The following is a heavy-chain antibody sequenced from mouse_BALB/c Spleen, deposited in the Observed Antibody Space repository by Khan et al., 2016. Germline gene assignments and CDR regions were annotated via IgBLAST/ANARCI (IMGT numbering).Heavy chain of an antibody. V-gene: IGHV1-87*01. Sequence: QVQLQQSGAELVRPGASVKLSCKASGYTFTTYWMQWVKQRPGQGLEWIGAICPGDGDTRYTQKFKGKATLTAAKSFSTAYMQLSSLTSEDSAVYYCANGSSDYYYDYWGQGTTVTVSS. CDR3: ANGSSDYYYDY. CDR2: ICPGDGDT. J-gene: IGHJ2*01. CDR1: GYTFTTYW. D-gene: IGHD2-4*01.